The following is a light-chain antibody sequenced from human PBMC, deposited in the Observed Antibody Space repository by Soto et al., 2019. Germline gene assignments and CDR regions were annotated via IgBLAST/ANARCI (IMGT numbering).Light chain of an antibody. CDR3: HDRSTRPAT. V-gene: IGKV3-11*01. J-gene: IGKJ4*01. Sequence: EIVLTQSPATLSLSPGERATLSCRASQSVSSYLAWYQQKPGQAPRLLIYDASNRATGIPARFSGSGSVKLFTLTISSLEPEDFAVYYCHDRSTRPATLGGGTKVEIK. CDR2: DAS. CDR1: QSVSSY.